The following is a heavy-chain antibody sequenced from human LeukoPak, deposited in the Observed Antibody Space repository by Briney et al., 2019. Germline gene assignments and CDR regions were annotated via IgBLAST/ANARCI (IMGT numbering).Heavy chain of an antibody. V-gene: IGHV3-30-3*01. CDR3: ARVPLQWLAFDY. D-gene: IGHD6-19*01. J-gene: IGHJ4*02. CDR1: GFTSSTYA. Sequence: PGRSLRLSRAASGFTSSTYAMHWVRQAPGKGLEWVALISYDGSNKYNEDSVKGRFTISRDHSKNTLYLQMNTLRVEDTAVYYCARVPLQWLAFDYWGQGTLVTVSS. CDR2: ISYDGSNK.